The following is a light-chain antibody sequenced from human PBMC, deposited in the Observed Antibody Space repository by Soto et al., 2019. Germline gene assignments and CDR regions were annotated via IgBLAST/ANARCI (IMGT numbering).Light chain of an antibody. Sequence: DIQLTQSPSFLSGSVGDTVTISCRASQALSNYLAWYQQKPGKAPDLLIYSASTLQSGVPSRFSGSGSETEFSLTIRALQPEDFATYYCQQSYSAPLTFGGGTKVEIK. CDR2: SAS. J-gene: IGKJ4*01. CDR3: QQSYSAPLT. V-gene: IGKV1-9*01. CDR1: QALSNY.